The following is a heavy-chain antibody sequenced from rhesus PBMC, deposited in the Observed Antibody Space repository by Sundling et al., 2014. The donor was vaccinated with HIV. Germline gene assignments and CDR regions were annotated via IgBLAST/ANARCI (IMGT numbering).Heavy chain of an antibody. CDR2: IHGRGTST. J-gene: IGHJ4*01. CDR1: GGSISSNF. D-gene: IGHD3-40*01. CDR3: ARKTPGLGGLDY. V-gene: IGHV4-169*01. Sequence: QLQLQESGPGLVKPSETLSVTCAVSGGSISSNFWSWIRQAPGKGLEWIGYIHGRGTSTNYNPSLKSRVTISTDTSKNQFSLNPELCDRRGHGPVYYCARKTPGLGGLDYWGQGVLVTVSS.